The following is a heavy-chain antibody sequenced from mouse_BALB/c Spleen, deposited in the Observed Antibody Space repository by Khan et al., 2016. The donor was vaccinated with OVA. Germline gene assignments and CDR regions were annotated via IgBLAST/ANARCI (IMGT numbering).Heavy chain of an antibody. J-gene: IGHJ3*01. CDR3: ARLAYYYNSEGFAY. D-gene: IGHD1-1*02. CDR1: GFTFSTYC. V-gene: IGHV5-6*01. Sequence: EVELVESGGDLVKTGGSLKLSCAASGFTFSTYCMSWVRQTPDKRLEWVATISSGGHYTYYIDSVKGRFTISRDNAKNILYLQMTSLRSEDTAMYYGARLAYYYNSEGFAYWGQGTLVTVSA. CDR2: ISSGGHYT.